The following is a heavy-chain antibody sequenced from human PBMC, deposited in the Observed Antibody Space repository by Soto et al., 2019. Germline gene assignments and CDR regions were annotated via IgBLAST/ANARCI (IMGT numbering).Heavy chain of an antibody. CDR2: IRSKSFGGTT. J-gene: IGHJ4*02. CDR3: TRRQYLDY. Sequence: PGGSLRLSCTAPGFPFDEYAMSWFRQAPGKGLEWVGYIRSKSFGGTTEYAASVKGRFTISRDDSKSIAYLQMDSLETEDTAVYYCTRRQYLDYWGQGILVTVSS. V-gene: IGHV3-49*03. CDR1: GFPFDEYA.